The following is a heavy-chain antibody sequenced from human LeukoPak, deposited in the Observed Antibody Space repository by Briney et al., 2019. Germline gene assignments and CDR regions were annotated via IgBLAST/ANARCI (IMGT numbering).Heavy chain of an antibody. D-gene: IGHD3-3*01. CDR3: ARDEPDFWSGKNYYYMDV. Sequence: SETLSLTCTVSGGSISSSSYYWGWIRQPPGKGLEWIGSIYCSGSTYYNPSLKSRVTISVDTSKNQFSLKLSSVTAADTAVYYCARDEPDFWSGKNYYYMDVWGKGTTVTVCS. CDR1: GGSISSSSYY. J-gene: IGHJ6*03. CDR2: IYCSGST. V-gene: IGHV4-39*07.